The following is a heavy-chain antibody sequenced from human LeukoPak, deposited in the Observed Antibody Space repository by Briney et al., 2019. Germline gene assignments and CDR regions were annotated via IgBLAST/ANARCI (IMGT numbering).Heavy chain of an antibody. D-gene: IGHD2-15*01. CDR2: IRYDGSNK. Sequence: GGSLRLSCAASGFTFNNYGMHWVRQAPGKGLEWVAFIRYDGSNKYYADSVRGRFTISRDNSKNTLYLQMNSLRADDTAVYYCARTIGHCSGGSCYYFDYWGQGTLVTVSS. V-gene: IGHV3-30*02. J-gene: IGHJ4*02. CDR1: GFTFNNYG. CDR3: ARTIGHCSGGSCYYFDY.